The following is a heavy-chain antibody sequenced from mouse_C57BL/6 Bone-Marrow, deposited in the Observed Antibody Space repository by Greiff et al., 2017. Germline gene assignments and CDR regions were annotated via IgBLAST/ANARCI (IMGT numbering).Heavy chain of an antibody. CDR2: IDPSDSYT. CDR1: GYTFTSYW. CDR3: AREDDGYYTDY. V-gene: IGHV1-69*01. D-gene: IGHD2-3*01. Sequence: QVQLQQPGAELVMPGASVKLSCKASGYTFTSYWMHWVKQRPGQGLEWIGEIDPSDSYTNYNQKFKGKSTLTVDKSSSTAYMQLSSLTSEDSAVYYCAREDDGYYTDYWGQGTTLTVSS. J-gene: IGHJ2*01.